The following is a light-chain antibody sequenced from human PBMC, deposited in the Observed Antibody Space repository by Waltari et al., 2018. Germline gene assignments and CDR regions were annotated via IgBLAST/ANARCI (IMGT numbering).Light chain of an antibody. CDR2: EVF. CDR3: SSYSGTNNPVV. Sequence: QSALTQPPSASGSPGQSVTIPCTGTNSDIGVSNYVSWYQQPPAKAPKLMIYEVFKRPSGVPDRFSGSKSGNTASLTVSGLQAEDEADFYCSSYSGTNNPVVFGGGTRLTVL. J-gene: IGLJ2*01. V-gene: IGLV2-8*01. CDR1: NSDIGVSNY.